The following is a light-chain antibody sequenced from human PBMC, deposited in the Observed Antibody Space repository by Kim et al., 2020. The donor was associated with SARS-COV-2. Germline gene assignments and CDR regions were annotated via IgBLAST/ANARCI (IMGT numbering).Light chain of an antibody. V-gene: IGLV2-14*03. CDR2: DVS. Sequence: GQSIAISCTGTSSDVVGYNYVTWYQQHPGKAPKFLIYDVSIRASGVSDRFSGSKSGNTASLTISGLQAEDEADYYCSSYTSTSTHVFGTGTKVTVL. CDR3: SSYTSTSTHV. J-gene: IGLJ1*01. CDR1: SSDVVGYNY.